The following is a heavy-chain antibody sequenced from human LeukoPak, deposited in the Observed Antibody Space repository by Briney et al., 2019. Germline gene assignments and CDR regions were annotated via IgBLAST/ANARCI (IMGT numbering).Heavy chain of an antibody. J-gene: IGHJ4*02. D-gene: IGHD3-22*01. CDR2: IRSKAYGGTT. V-gene: IGHV3-49*03. Sequence: GGSLRLSCTASGFTFGDYAMNWFRQAPGKGLEWVGFIRSKAYGGTTEYAASVKGRFTISRDDSTSIAYLQMNSLKTEDTAVYYCCRDDTSYYDSSGYYLYYFDYWGQGTLVTVSS. CDR3: CRDDTSYYDSSGYYLYYFDY. CDR1: GFTFGDYA.